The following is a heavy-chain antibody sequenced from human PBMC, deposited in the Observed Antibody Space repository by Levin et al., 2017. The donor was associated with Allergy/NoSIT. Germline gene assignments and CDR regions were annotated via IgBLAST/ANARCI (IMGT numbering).Heavy chain of an antibody. CDR2: IYYSGST. D-gene: IGHD1-26*01. CDR1: GGSISSSSYY. Sequence: PSETLSLTCTVSGGSISSSSYYWGWIRQPPGKGLGWIGSIYYSGSTYYNPSLKSRVTISVDTSKNQFSLKLSSVTAADTAVYYCARSSTPIVGAHFDYWGQGTLVTVSS. J-gene: IGHJ4*02. CDR3: ARSSTPIVGAHFDY. V-gene: IGHV4-39*01.